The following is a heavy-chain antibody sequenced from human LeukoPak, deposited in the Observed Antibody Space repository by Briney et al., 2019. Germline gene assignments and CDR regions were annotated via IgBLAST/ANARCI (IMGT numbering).Heavy chain of an antibody. D-gene: IGHD2-15*01. V-gene: IGHV1-69*05. CDR3: ARVSGQTSMVVPFGYYFDY. J-gene: IGHJ4*02. CDR1: GGTFSSYA. Sequence: GASVKVSCKASGGTFSSYAISWVRQAPGQGLEWMGRIIPIFGTANYAQKFQGRVTITTDESTSTAYMELSSLRSEDTAVYYCARVSGQTSMVVPFGYYFDYWGQGTLVTVSS. CDR2: IIPIFGTA.